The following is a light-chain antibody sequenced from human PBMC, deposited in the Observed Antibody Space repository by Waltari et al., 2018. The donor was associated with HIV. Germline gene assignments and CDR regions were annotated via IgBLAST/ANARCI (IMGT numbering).Light chain of an antibody. CDR2: GNS. CDR1: SPNIGAVYD. Sequence: QSVLTQPPSVSGAPGQRVTISCTVSSPNIGAVYDVHCDQQLPETAPKHLINGNSNRTSCVPVRFSGPKSGTSASLASSGLQPDDETDYYCQSYDRSLSNWVFGGGTQLAVL. J-gene: IGLJ3*02. CDR3: QSYDRSLSNWV. V-gene: IGLV1-40*01.